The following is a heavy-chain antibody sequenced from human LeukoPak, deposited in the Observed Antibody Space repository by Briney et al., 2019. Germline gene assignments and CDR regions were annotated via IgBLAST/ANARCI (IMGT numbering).Heavy chain of an antibody. Sequence: GGSLRLSCAASGFTFSSYAMSWVRQAPGKGLEWVSAISGSGGSTYYADSVKGRFTISRDNSKNTLYLQMNSLRAEDTAVYYCAKYCSSTSCCNPYFDYWGQGTLVTVSS. J-gene: IGHJ4*02. D-gene: IGHD2-2*01. CDR1: GFTFSSYA. V-gene: IGHV3-23*01. CDR2: ISGSGGST. CDR3: AKYCSSTSCCNPYFDY.